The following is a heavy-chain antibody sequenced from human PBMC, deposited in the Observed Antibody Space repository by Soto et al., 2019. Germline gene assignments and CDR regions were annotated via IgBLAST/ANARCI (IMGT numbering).Heavy chain of an antibody. CDR1: GGSISSYY. V-gene: IGHV4-59*01. CDR2: IYYSGST. CDR3: ARGGCSGGSFLGRYVMAV. J-gene: IGHJ6*02. D-gene: IGHD2-15*01. Sequence: PSETLSLTCTVSGGSISSYYWSWIRQPPGKGLEWIGYIYYSGSTNYNPSLKSRVTISVDTSKNQFSLKLSSVTAADTAVYYCARGGCSGGSFLGRYVMAVSGQGTTVNVSS.